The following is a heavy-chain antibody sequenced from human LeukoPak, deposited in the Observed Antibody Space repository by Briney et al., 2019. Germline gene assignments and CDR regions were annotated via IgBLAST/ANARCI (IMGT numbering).Heavy chain of an antibody. CDR1: GDSISSSNW. CDR3: ARDRVASPWYYFDP. V-gene: IGHV4-4*02. J-gene: IGHJ4*02. CDR2: IYHRGNI. Sequence: SETLSLTCAVSGDSISSSNWWSWVRQPPGKGLEWLGEIYHRGNIDYNPSFKSRITISIDKSKNQFSLKLSSVTAADTAVYYCARDRVASPWYYFDPWGQGTLVTVSS. D-gene: IGHD3-3*02.